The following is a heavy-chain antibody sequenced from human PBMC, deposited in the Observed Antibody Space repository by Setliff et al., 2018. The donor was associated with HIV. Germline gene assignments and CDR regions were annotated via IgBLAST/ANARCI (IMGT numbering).Heavy chain of an antibody. D-gene: IGHD3-22*01. CDR2: VHSSGST. CDR1: GSSVTNSY. V-gene: IGHV4-59*02. J-gene: IGHJ4*02. Sequence: PSETLSLTCTVSGSSVTNSYWSWIRQAPGKGLEWLGYVHSSGSTNYNPSLKSRVTLSADTSKNQLSLSLTSVTAADTAVYYCARVRLTMIMMVDYFDQWGQGTLVTVSS. CDR3: ARVRLTMIMMVDYFDQ.